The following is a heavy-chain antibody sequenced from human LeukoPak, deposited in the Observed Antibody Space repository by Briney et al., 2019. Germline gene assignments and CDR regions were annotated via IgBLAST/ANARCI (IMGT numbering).Heavy chain of an antibody. V-gene: IGHV3-21*01. Sequence: GGSLRLSCAASGFTFSSYSMNWVRQAPGKGLEWFSSISSSSSYIYYADSVKGRFTISRDNAKNSLYLQMNSLRAEDTAVYYCARVRYSSDFYFDYWGQGTLVTVSS. CDR2: ISSSSSYI. J-gene: IGHJ4*02. D-gene: IGHD6-25*01. CDR3: ARVRYSSDFYFDY. CDR1: GFTFSSYS.